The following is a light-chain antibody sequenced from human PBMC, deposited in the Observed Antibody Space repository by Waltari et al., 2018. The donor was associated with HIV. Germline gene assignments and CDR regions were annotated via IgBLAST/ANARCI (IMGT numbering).Light chain of an antibody. CDR1: QSVSSSY. J-gene: IGKJ3*01. CDR2: GAS. V-gene: IGKV3-20*01. Sequence: ETVLTQSPATLSLSPGERATLSCRASQSVSSSYLAWYQQKPGQAPRLLIYGASSRATGIPDRFTGSGSGTDFILTISRLEPEDFAVYYCQQYGSSLFTFGPGTKVDIK. CDR3: QQYGSSLFT.